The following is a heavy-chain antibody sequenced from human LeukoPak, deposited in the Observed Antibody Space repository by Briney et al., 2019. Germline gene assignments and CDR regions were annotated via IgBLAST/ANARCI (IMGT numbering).Heavy chain of an antibody. CDR1: AGSISSGDYY. J-gene: IGHJ3*02. CDR2: IYYSGST. D-gene: IGHD3-22*01. Sequence: SETLSLTCTVSAGSISSGDYYWGWIRQPPGKGLEWIGYIYYSGSTNYNPSLKSRVTISVDTSKNQFSLKLSSVTAADTAVYYCARGYYYDSSGYFDAFDIWGQGTMVTVSS. CDR3: ARGYYYDSSGYFDAFDI. V-gene: IGHV4-61*08.